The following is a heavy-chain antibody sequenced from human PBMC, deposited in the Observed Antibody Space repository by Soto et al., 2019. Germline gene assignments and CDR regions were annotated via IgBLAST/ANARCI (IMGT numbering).Heavy chain of an antibody. CDR3: ATDDYGIFPY. CDR2: IDPRSGGK. D-gene: IGHD3-10*01. J-gene: IGHJ4*02. V-gene: IGHV1-2*02. Sequence: HVQLVQSGTEVKKPGASVRVSCMVSGYPFTTYYIHWVRQAPGLGLGWMGWIDPRSGGKVYEQKFQGRVTMTRDTSISTVYMDLSGLTSDDTALYYCATDDYGIFPYWGQGSLVTVSS. CDR1: GYPFTTYY.